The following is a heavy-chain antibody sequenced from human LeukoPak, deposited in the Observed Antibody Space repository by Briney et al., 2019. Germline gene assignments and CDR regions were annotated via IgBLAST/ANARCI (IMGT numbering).Heavy chain of an antibody. CDR3: AKDLTVTSTCYFDS. Sequence: GGSLRLSCAASGFTFSSYSMNWVRQAPGKGLEWVSSITSSSTYIYYVDSVRGRFTISRDNAKNSLYLQMNSLRAEDTAVYYCAKDLTVTSTCYFDSWGQGTLVTVSS. V-gene: IGHV3-21*01. CDR2: ITSSSTYI. D-gene: IGHD4-11*01. CDR1: GFTFSSYS. J-gene: IGHJ4*02.